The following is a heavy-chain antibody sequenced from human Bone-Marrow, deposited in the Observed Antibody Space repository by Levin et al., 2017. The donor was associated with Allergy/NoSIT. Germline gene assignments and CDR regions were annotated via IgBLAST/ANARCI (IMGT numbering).Heavy chain of an antibody. CDR3: ARGPVGFDT. Sequence: SQTLSLPCAISGDSVSSTTTAWNWIRQSPSRGLEWLGRTYYRSMWSSDYAISVKSRITINPDTSKNQFSLQLNSVTPEDTAVYYCARGPVGFDTWGQGTLVTVSS. J-gene: IGHJ3*02. V-gene: IGHV6-1*01. CDR2: TYYRSMWSS. CDR1: GDSVSSTTTA.